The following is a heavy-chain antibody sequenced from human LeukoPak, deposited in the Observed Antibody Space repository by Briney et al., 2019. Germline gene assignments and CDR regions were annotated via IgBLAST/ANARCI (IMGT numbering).Heavy chain of an antibody. Sequence: GASVKVSCKASGYSFTSFGISWVRQAPGQGLEWMGWISAYNGNTNYAQKLQGRVTMTTDTSTSTAYMELRSLRSDDTAVYYCAREKDVLAYCGGDCPFDYWGQGTLVTVSS. CDR1: GYSFTSFG. CDR3: AREKDVLAYCGGDCPFDY. V-gene: IGHV1-18*01. CDR2: ISAYNGNT. D-gene: IGHD2-21*02. J-gene: IGHJ4*02.